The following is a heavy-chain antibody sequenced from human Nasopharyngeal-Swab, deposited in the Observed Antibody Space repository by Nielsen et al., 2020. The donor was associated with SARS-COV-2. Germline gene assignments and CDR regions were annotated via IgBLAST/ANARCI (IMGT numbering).Heavy chain of an antibody. CDR3: ARARGHRVVVVTAISYFDY. CDR2: IYYSGST. CDR1: GGSISSGDYY. D-gene: IGHD2-21*02. J-gene: IGHJ4*02. Sequence: SETLSPTCTVSGGSISSGDYYWSWIRQPPEKGLEWIAYIYYSGSTYYNPSLKSRVTISVDTSKNQFSLKLSSVTAADTAVYYCARARGHRVVVVTAISYFDYWGQGTRVTVSS. V-gene: IGHV4-30-4*01.